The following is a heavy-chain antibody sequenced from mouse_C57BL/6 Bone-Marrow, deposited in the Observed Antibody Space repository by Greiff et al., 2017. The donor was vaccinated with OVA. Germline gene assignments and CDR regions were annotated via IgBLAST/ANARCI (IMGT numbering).Heavy chain of an antibody. CDR3: ARLKFITTVVALYWYFDV. D-gene: IGHD1-1*01. Sequence: QVQLQQSGAELVKPGASVKLSCKASGYTFTSYWMHWVKQRPGRGLEWIGRIDPNSGGTKYNEKFKSKATLTVDKPSSTAYMQLSSLTSEDSAVYYCARLKFITTVVALYWYFDVWGTGTTVTVSS. V-gene: IGHV1-72*01. CDR2: IDPNSGGT. J-gene: IGHJ1*03. CDR1: GYTFTSYW.